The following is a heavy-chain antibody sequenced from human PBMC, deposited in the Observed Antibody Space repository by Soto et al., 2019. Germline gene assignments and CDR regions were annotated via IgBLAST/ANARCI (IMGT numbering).Heavy chain of an antibody. Sequence: ASVKVSCKASGYTFTSYDINWVRQATGQGLEWMGWMNPNSGNTGYAQKFQDRITMTRNTSISTAYMELSSLRSEDTAVYYCARGQIRQWLTTYWGQGTLVTVSS. CDR3: ARGQIRQWLTTY. CDR1: GYTFTSYD. D-gene: IGHD6-19*01. J-gene: IGHJ4*02. V-gene: IGHV1-8*01. CDR2: MNPNSGNT.